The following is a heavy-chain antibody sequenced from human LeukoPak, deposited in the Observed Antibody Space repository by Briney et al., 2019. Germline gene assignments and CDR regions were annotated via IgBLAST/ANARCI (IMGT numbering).Heavy chain of an antibody. CDR1: GGTFSSYA. CDR2: IIPIFGTA. Sequence: SVKVSCKASGGTFSSYAISWVRQAPGQGLEWMGGIIPIFGTANYAQKFQGRVTITADESTSTAYMELSSLRSEDTAVYYCARGYCSSTSCSSPGDYWGQGTLVTVSS. CDR3: ARGYCSSTSCSSPGDY. J-gene: IGHJ4*02. D-gene: IGHD2-2*01. V-gene: IGHV1-69*01.